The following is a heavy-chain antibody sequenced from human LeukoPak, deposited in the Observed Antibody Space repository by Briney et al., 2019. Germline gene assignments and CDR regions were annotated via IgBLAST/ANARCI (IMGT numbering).Heavy chain of an antibody. D-gene: IGHD4-23*01. V-gene: IGHV1-2*02. CDR3: ARDSFYGGENPPDY. Sequence: ASVKVSCKASGYTFTGYCMHWVRQALGQGLEWMGWINPNSGGTNYAQKFQGRVTMTRDTSISTAYMELSSLRSEDMAVYYCARDSFYGGENPPDYWGQGTLVTVSS. CDR2: INPNSGGT. J-gene: IGHJ4*02. CDR1: GYTFTGYC.